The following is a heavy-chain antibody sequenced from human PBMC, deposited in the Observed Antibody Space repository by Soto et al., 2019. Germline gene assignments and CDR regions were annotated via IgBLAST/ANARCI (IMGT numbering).Heavy chain of an antibody. CDR3: AKDLSQIDYDGMDV. J-gene: IGHJ6*02. V-gene: IGHV3-30*18. CDR2: ISYDGSNK. Sequence: QVQLVESGGGVVQPGRSLRLSCAASGFTFSSYGMHWVRQAPGKGLEWVAVISYDGSNKYYADSVKGRFTISRDNTKNTLYLQMNSLRAEDTAVYYCAKDLSQIDYDGMDVWGQGTTVTVSS. CDR1: GFTFSSYG.